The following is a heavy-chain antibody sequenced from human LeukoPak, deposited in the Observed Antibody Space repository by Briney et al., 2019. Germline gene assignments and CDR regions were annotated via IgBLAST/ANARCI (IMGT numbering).Heavy chain of an antibody. CDR1: GFTFSRYS. CDR2: ISSSSSTT. V-gene: IGHV3-48*04. D-gene: IGHD3/OR15-3a*01. Sequence: AGGSLRLSCAASGFTFSRYSINWVRQAPKGLEWLSYISSSSSTTYHADSVKGRFTISRDNAKNTLYLQMNSLRAEDTAVYYCARDKDWLLYDFWGQGTLVTVSS. J-gene: IGHJ4*02. CDR3: ARDKDWLLYDF.